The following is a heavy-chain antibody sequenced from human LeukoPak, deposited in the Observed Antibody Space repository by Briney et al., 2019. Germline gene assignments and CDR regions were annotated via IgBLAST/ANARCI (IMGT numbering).Heavy chain of an antibody. V-gene: IGHV3-7*01. CDR3: VRDRLTGSYRYFDY. D-gene: IGHD3-9*01. J-gene: IGHJ4*02. Sequence: GGSLRLSCAVSGFTFNTYWMSWVRQAPGKGLEWVANIKEDGNEKKYVDSVKGRFTISRDNAKNSLYLQMNSLRAEDTAVYYCVRDRLTGSYRYFDYWGQGTLVTVSS. CDR2: IKEDGNEK. CDR1: GFTFNTYW.